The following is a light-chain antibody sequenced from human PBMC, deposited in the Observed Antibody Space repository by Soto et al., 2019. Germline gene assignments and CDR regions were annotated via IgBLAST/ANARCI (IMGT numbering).Light chain of an antibody. CDR1: SSEIGGSNY. J-gene: IGLJ1*01. CDR2: EVT. CDR3: SSYCTSTVV. Sequence: QAVITQPASVSRSPGESTTTSFTVTSSEIGGSNYVSWYQQPPAKGPKLIIYEVTNRPSGVSDRFSGSKSDNMASLIIAGLQAEEEGHYYCSSYCTSTVVFGSGTKV. V-gene: IGLV2-14*01.